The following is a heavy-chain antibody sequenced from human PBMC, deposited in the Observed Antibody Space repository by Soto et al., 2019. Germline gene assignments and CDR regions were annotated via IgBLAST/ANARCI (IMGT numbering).Heavy chain of an antibody. D-gene: IGHD3-10*01. Sequence: GGSLRLSCAASGFTFSSYWMHWVRQGPGKGLVWVSRINTDGSSTNYADSVNGRFTISRDNAKNTLYLQMNSLRADDTAVYYCARSPGGYYIDWGQGTMVTVSS. J-gene: IGHJ3*01. CDR2: INTDGSST. V-gene: IGHV3-74*01. CDR1: GFTFSSYW. CDR3: ARSPGGYYID.